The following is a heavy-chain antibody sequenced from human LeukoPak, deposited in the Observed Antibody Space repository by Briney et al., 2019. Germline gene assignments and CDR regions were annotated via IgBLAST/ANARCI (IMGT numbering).Heavy chain of an antibody. V-gene: IGHV3-23*01. CDR3: AKRGVVIRVFLVGFHKEAYYFDS. CDR1: GITLSNYG. D-gene: IGHD3-10*01. Sequence: GGSLRLSCAVSGITLSNYGMSWVRQAPGKGLEWVAGLSGSGGGTNYADSVQGRFTISRDNPKNTLYLQMNSLRAEDTAVYFCAKRGVVIRVFLVGFHKEAYYFDSWGQGALVTASS. CDR2: LSGSGGGT. J-gene: IGHJ4*02.